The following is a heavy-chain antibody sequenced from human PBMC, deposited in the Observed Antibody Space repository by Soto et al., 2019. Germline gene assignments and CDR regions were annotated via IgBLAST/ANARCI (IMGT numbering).Heavy chain of an antibody. Sequence: EVQLVESGGGLVKPGGSLRLSCAASGFTFSSYSMNWVRQAPGKGLEWVSSISSSSSYIYYADSVKGRFTISRDNAKNSLYLQMNSLSAEETAVYYCAREQPGYSYGYGLGYWGQGTLVTVSS. CDR2: ISSSSSYI. J-gene: IGHJ4*02. CDR3: AREQPGYSYGYGLGY. V-gene: IGHV3-21*01. D-gene: IGHD5-18*01. CDR1: GFTFSSYS.